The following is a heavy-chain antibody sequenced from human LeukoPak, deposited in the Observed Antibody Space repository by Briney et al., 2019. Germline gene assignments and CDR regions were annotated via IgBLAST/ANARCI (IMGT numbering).Heavy chain of an antibody. V-gene: IGHV3-48*03. CDR2: ITTTGDRI. Sequence: GGSLRLSCAASGFTFSSYAMNWVRQAPGEGLEWISYITTTGDRIQYADSVKGRFTISRDNAKNSLYLQMNSLRAEDTGVYFCARDTKDYWGQGTLVVVSS. CDR1: GFTFSSYA. J-gene: IGHJ4*02. D-gene: IGHD2-2*01. CDR3: ARDTKDY.